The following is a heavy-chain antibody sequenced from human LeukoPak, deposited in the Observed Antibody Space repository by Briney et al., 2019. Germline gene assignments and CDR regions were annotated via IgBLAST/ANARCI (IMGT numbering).Heavy chain of an antibody. J-gene: IGHJ6*02. CDR2: ISGSGVST. Sequence: GGSLRLSCAASGFTFSTYAMSWVRQAPGKGLEWVASISGSGVSTYYADSVKGRFTIPRDNSKNTLYLQMNSLRVEDTAAYYCARRYCSGGSCYTRYYGMDVWGQGSTVTVSS. D-gene: IGHD2-15*01. CDR1: GFTFSTYA. V-gene: IGHV3-23*01. CDR3: ARRYCSGGSCYTRYYGMDV.